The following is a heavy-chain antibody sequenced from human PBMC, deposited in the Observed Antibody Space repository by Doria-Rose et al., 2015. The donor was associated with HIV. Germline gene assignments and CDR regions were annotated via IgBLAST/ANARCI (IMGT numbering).Heavy chain of an antibody. CDR2: NFSDDER. CDR3: ARIKSSRWYHKYYFDF. V-gene: IGHV2-26*01. Sequence: QVTLKESGPVLVKPTETLTLTCTVSGVSLSSPGMGVSSIRQPPGKALEWLANNFSDDERSYKTSLKSRLTISRGTSKSQVVLTMTDMDPVDTATYYCARIKSSRWYHKYYFDFWGQGTLVIVSA. J-gene: IGHJ4*02. CDR1: GVSLSSPGMG. D-gene: IGHD6-13*01.